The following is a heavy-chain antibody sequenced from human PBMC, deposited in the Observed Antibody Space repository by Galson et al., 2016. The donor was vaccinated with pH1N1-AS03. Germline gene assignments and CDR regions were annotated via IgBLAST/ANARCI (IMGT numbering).Heavy chain of an antibody. CDR2: ISAYSGDT. CDR3: GRHLRNSYSMDV. CDR1: GYSFPTYS. D-gene: IGHD2-21*01. J-gene: IGHJ6*02. V-gene: IGHV1-18*04. Sequence: SVKVSCKASGYSFPTYSFNWVRQAPGQGLEWLGWISAYSGDTHYARKLQGRVTLTTDTSTSTAYMELRSLTSDDTAVYYCGRHLRNSYSMDVWGQGTTVTVSS.